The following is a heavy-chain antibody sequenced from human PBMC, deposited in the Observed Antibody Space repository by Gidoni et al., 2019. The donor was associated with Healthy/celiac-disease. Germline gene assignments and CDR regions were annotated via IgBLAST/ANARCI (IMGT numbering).Heavy chain of an antibody. CDR1: GGSISSYY. Sequence: QVQLQESGPGLVTPSETLSLTCTVSGGSISSYYWSWIRQPPGKGLEWIGYIYYSGSTNYNPSLKSRVTISVDTSKNQFSLKLSSVTAADTAVYYCAREIGDYDSSAFDYWGQGTLVTVSS. J-gene: IGHJ4*02. V-gene: IGHV4-59*01. D-gene: IGHD3-22*01. CDR2: IYYSGST. CDR3: AREIGDYDSSAFDY.